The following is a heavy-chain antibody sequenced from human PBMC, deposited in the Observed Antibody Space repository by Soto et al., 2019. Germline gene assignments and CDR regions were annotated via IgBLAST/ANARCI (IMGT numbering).Heavy chain of an antibody. Sequence: GGSLRLSCAASGFTFSSYGMHWVRQAPGKGLEWVAVISYDGSNKNYADSVKGRFTISRDNSKNTQYLQMNSLRAEDTAVYYCAKEVSTGWFYPWGKGTLVTVSS. J-gene: IGHJ5*02. CDR2: ISYDGSNK. CDR3: AKEVSTGWFYP. CDR1: GFTFSSYG. V-gene: IGHV3-30*18.